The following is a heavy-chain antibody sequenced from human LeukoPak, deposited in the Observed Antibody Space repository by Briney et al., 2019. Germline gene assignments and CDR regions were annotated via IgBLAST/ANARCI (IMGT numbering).Heavy chain of an antibody. J-gene: IGHJ4*02. CDR3: TRHQWWLAPRNFDY. Sequence: PSETLSLTCTVYGPSLSSTGYYWGRLRQSRGKGLEWIGTIYHSGSTYDNRSLKSRVTISVDTSKNQFSLKLSSVTAADMAVYYCTRHQWWLAPRNFDYWGQGTLVTVSS. CDR2: IYHSGST. CDR1: GPSLSSTGYY. V-gene: IGHV4-39*01. D-gene: IGHD2-8*01.